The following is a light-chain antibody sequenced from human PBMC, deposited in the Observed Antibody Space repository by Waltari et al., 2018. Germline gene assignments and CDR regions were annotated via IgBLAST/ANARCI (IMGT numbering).Light chain of an antibody. J-gene: IGKJ1*01. CDR2: VES. CDR3: QQRISWLGWT. CDR1: QSVSTY. V-gene: IGKV3-11*01. Sequence: EIVLTQSPATLSLSPGERATLSCRASQSVSTYLAWYQQKPGQVPRLLIYVESNRATGIPARFSGSGSGTDFTLTISSLEPEDFAVYYCQQRISWLGWTFGQGTKVEIK.